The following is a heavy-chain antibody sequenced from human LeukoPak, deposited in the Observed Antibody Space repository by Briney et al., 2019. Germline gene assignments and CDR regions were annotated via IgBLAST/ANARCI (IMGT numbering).Heavy chain of an antibody. V-gene: IGHV3-9*01. Sequence: QPGRSLRLSCAASGFAFDEHAMHWVRQAPGKGLEWVSSITWNSGNIGYADSVKGRFTISRDNAKNSLYLQMNSLRAEDTALYYCAKGLAVAQYYFDYWGQGTLVTVSS. J-gene: IGHJ4*02. D-gene: IGHD6-19*01. CDR1: GFAFDEHA. CDR2: ITWNSGNI. CDR3: AKGLAVAQYYFDY.